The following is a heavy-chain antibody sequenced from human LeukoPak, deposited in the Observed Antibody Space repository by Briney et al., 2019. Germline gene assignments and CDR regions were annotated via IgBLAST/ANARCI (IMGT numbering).Heavy chain of an antibody. Sequence: PSETLSLTCTVSGGSISSSSYYWGWIRQPPGKGLEWIGSIYYSGSTYYNPSLKSRVTISVDTSKNQFSLKLSSVTAADTAVYYCARGMPAYCSGGSCFSTYFDYWGQGTLVTVSS. CDR1: GGSISSSSYY. CDR2: IYYSGST. D-gene: IGHD2-15*01. J-gene: IGHJ4*02. V-gene: IGHV4-39*07. CDR3: ARGMPAYCSGGSCFSTYFDY.